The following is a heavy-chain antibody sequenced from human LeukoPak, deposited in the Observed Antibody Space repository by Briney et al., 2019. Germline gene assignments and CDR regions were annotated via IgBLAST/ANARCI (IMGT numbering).Heavy chain of an antibody. D-gene: IGHD4-17*01. CDR1: GFTFNNYA. J-gene: IGHJ6*03. Sequence: PGGSLRLSCAASGFTFNNYAMHWVRQAPGKGLEWVAVISYDGSNKYYADSVKGRFTISRDNSKNTLYLQMNSLRAEDTAVYYCARDLYGDYPYNYMDVWGKGTTVTVSS. V-gene: IGHV3-30-3*01. CDR2: ISYDGSNK. CDR3: ARDLYGDYPYNYMDV.